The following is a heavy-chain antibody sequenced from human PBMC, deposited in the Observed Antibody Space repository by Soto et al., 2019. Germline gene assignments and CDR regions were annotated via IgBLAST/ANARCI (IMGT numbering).Heavy chain of an antibody. Sequence: QVQLVQSGAEVKKPGASVKVSCKASGYTFTSYAMHWVRQAPGQRLEWMGWINAGNGNTKYSQKFQGRVTITRDTSASTAYMELSSLRSEDTAVYYCAREEITIFGVVISYYFDYWGQGTLVTVSS. CDR3: AREEITIFGVVISYYFDY. CDR1: GYTFTSYA. J-gene: IGHJ4*02. D-gene: IGHD3-3*01. CDR2: INAGNGNT. V-gene: IGHV1-3*01.